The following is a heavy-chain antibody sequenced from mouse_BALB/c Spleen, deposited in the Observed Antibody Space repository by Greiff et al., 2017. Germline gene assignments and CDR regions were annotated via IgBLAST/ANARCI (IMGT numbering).Heavy chain of an antibody. CDR3: ARHENYGNYERGAMDY. D-gene: IGHD2-1*01. J-gene: IGHJ4*01. CDR2: FYPGSGSI. CDR1: GYTFTEYI. Sequence: SGAGLVKPGASVKLSCKASGYTFTEYIIHWVKQRSGQGLEWIGWFYPGSGSIKYNEKFKDKATLTADKSSSTVYMELSRLTSEDSAVYFCARHENYGNYERGAMDYWGQGTSVTVSS. V-gene: IGHV1-62-2*01.